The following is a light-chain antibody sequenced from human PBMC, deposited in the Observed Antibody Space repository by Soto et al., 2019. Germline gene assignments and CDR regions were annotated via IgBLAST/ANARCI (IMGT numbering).Light chain of an antibody. CDR2: EAS. CDR1: QSISSW. CDR3: QQRYSSPLT. J-gene: IGKJ1*01. V-gene: IGKV1-5*01. Sequence: IHRSQLPSTLSASVGNTLTTAGGTSQSISSWLAGYQQKPGKAPKVLIYEASSLDSGVPSRFSGSGSGTEFTLTISGLQHDDVATYDGQQRYSSPLTFCQGTKVDIK.